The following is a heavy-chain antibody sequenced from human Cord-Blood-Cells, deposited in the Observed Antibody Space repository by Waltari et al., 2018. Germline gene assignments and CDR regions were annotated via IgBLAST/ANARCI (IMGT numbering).Heavy chain of an antibody. CDR1: GFPFSSYW. Sequence: EVQLVESGGGLVQPGGSLRLSCAASGFPFSSYWMHWVRQAPGKGLVWVSRINSDGSSTSYADAVKGRFTISRDNAKDTLYLQMNSLRAEDTAVYYCARRYSSSWYFDYWGQGTLVTVSS. J-gene: IGHJ4*02. CDR3: ARRYSSSWYFDY. V-gene: IGHV3-74*01. D-gene: IGHD6-13*01. CDR2: INSDGSST.